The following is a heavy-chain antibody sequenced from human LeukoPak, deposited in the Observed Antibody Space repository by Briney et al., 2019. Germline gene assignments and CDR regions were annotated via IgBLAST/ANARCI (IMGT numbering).Heavy chain of an antibody. CDR3: ARARGDIVVVPAAIWFDS. CDR1: GYNFPAYF. CDR2: IKPNNGGT. D-gene: IGHD2-2*01. J-gene: IGHJ5*01. V-gene: IGHV1-2*02. Sequence: ASVKVSCKAGGYNFPAYFVHWVRQTPGQGLEWMGWIKPNNGGTNYAQKFQGRVTMTRDTSISTAYMELSRLRSDDTAVYYCARARGDIVVVPAAIWFDSWGQGTLVTVSS.